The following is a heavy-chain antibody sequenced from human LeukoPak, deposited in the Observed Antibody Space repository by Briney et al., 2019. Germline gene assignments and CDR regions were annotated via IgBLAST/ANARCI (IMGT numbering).Heavy chain of an antibody. Sequence: SETLSLTCAVYGGSFSGYYWSWIRQPPGKGLEWIGEINHSGSTNYNPSLKSRVTISVDTSKNQFSLKLSFVTAADTAVYYCARASGDYATDDAFDIWGQGTMVTVSS. V-gene: IGHV4-34*01. CDR2: INHSGST. CDR3: ARASGDYATDDAFDI. J-gene: IGHJ3*02. D-gene: IGHD4-17*01. CDR1: GGSFSGYY.